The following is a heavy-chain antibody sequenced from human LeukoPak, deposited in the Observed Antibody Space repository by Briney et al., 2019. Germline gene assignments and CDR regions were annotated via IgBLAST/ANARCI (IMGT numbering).Heavy chain of an antibody. CDR1: GYIFAAYW. CDR3: ARLQEDIVVVPAAIPYNWFDP. Sequence: GESLKISCKGSGYIFAAYWIRWVRQMPGKGLGWMGSIYPGGSDTRYSPSFQGQFTISVDRSINTAYLQWNSLKASDTAIYYCARLQEDIVVVPAAIPYNWFDPWGRGSLVTVSS. J-gene: IGHJ5*02. CDR2: IYPGGSDT. D-gene: IGHD2-2*01. V-gene: IGHV5-51*01.